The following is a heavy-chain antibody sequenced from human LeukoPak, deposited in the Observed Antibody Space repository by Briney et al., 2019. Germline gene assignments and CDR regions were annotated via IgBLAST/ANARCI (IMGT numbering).Heavy chain of an antibody. D-gene: IGHD4-17*01. J-gene: IGHJ3*02. CDR3: AKDPNGDYVGAFDS. CDR2: ISSSSSTI. Sequence: GGSLRLSCAASGFTFSSYAMSWVRQAPGKGLEWVSYISSSSSTIYYADSVKGRFTISRDNAKNSLYLQMNSLRVEDTAVYYCAKDPNGDYVGAFDSWGQGTMVTVSS. V-gene: IGHV3-48*01. CDR1: GFTFSSYA.